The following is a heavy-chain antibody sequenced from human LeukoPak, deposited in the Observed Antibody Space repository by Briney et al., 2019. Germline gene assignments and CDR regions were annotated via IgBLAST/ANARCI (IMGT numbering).Heavy chain of an antibody. J-gene: IGHJ4*02. CDR2: ISRSGSTI. CDR3: ASAEGATIGGLNY. D-gene: IGHD3-16*01. V-gene: IGHV3-11*01. Sequence: GGSLRLSCEASGFTFSDYYMSWIRQAAGKGLEWVSYISRSGSTIYYADSVRGRFTISRDNAQNSLYLQMDSLRAEDTAVYYCASAEGATIGGLNYWGQGALVTVSS. CDR1: GFTFSDYY.